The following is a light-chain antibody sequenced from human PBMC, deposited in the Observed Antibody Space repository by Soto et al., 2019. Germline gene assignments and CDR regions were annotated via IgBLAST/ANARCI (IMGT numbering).Light chain of an antibody. CDR2: GAS. Sequence: VYIQCPATLPVSPCCRSPRSGRASQSVSNNYLAWYQQKPGQAPRLLIYGASNRATGIPDRFSVSGSGTDFTLTISRREPEDFAVYYRQQHGSSVTFGQGTKVDIK. CDR1: QSVSNNY. CDR3: QQHGSSVT. J-gene: IGKJ1*01. V-gene: IGKV3-20*01.